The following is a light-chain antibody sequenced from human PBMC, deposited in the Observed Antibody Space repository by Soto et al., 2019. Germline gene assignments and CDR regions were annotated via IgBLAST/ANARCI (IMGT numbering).Light chain of an antibody. CDR1: QSIGKH. Sequence: DIQMTQSPSFLSASVGARVTMACRASQSIGKHLNWYQQKPGKAPKFLVYGVSKLQSGVPSRFTGSGSGTDFTLTVNDLQPEDFATYYCQQSYSSPTTLGQGTRLEI. CDR2: GVS. CDR3: QQSYSSPTT. V-gene: IGKV1-39*01. J-gene: IGKJ5*01.